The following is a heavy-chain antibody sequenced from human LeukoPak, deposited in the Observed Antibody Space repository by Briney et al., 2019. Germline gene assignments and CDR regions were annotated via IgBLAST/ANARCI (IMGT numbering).Heavy chain of an antibody. D-gene: IGHD3-22*01. CDR1: GLTFSGYA. V-gene: IGHV3-23*01. J-gene: IGHJ4*02. CDR3: AKSRDSRALFDY. Sequence: GGSLRLSCVASGLTFSGYAMSWVRQSPGKGLEWVSMSVGTDSSYYADSVKGRLTISRDNSKNTLCLEMNSLRAEDTAVYYCAKSRDSRALFDYWGQGTLVTVSS. CDR2: MSVGTDSS.